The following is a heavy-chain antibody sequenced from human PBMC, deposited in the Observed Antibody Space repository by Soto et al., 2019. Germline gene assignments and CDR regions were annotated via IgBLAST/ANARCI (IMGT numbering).Heavy chain of an antibody. V-gene: IGHV3-30*03. CDR2: ISYDGINK. D-gene: IGHD6-13*01. CDR3: GAGQYFSDY. J-gene: IGHJ4*02. Sequence: QVQLVESGGGEVQPGKSLRLSCAASGFSFTNYGMHWVRQAPGKGLECVALISYDGINKYYADSVKGRFTISRDNSKNTLYMQMNSLRPEDTVVYYCGAGQYFSDYWGQGTLVSVSS. CDR1: GFSFTNYG.